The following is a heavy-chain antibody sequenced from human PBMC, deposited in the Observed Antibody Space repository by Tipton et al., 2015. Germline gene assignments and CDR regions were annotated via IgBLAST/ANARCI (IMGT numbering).Heavy chain of an antibody. D-gene: IGHD4-23*01. J-gene: IGHJ4*02. Sequence: TLSLTCAVSGDSISSGSYYWGWIRQPPGKGLEWIGSIYYSGSTYYNPSLKSRVTISVDTSKTQFSLKMSSVTASDTAVYYCARARGRHGGLFDSWGQGILVTVSS. CDR1: GDSISSGSYY. V-gene: IGHV4-39*07. CDR3: ARARGRHGGLFDS. CDR2: IYYSGST.